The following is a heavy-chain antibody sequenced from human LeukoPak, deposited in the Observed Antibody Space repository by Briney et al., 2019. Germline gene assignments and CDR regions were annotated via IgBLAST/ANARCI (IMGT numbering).Heavy chain of an antibody. CDR1: GYTFTTYY. D-gene: IGHD1-26*01. CDR2: INPSGGGP. V-gene: IGHV1-46*03. J-gene: IGHJ4*02. Sequence: ASVKVSCKVFGYTFTTYYIHWVRQAPGQGLEWMGTINPSGGGPSQAQKFQGRVTLTRDTSTSTVYMQLNSLRSEDTAVYYCARDLFPRVGATFDYWGQGSLVTVSS. CDR3: ARDLFPRVGATFDY.